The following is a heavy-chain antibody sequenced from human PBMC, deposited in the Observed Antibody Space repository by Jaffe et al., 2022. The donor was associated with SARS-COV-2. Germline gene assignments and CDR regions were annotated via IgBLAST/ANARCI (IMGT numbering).Heavy chain of an antibody. V-gene: IGHV3-30*18. CDR3: AKDLDITAAGPYYYGMDV. CDR2: ISYDGNNE. Sequence: QVQLVESGGGVVQPGRSLRLSCAASGFTFSSYGMHWVRQAPGKGLQWVAVISYDGNNEYYADSVKGRFTISRDNSKNTLYVQMNSLRAEDTAVYYCAKDLDITAAGPYYYGMDVWGQGTTVTVSS. D-gene: IGHD6-13*01. J-gene: IGHJ6*02. CDR1: GFTFSSYG.